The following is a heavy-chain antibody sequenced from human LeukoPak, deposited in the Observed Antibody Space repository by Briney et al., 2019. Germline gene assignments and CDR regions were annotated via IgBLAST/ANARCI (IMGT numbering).Heavy chain of an antibody. CDR2: ISAYNGNT. D-gene: IGHD2-2*01. V-gene: IGHV1-18*01. Sequence: ASVKVSCKASGYTFTSYGISWVRQAPGQGLEWMGWISAYNGNTNYAQKLQGRVTMTTDTSTSTAYMELRSLRSDDTAVYYCARAAGVVAPAAIRRNGIDIWGQGTMVTVSS. J-gene: IGHJ3*02. CDR1: GYTFTSYG. CDR3: ARAAGVVAPAAIRRNGIDI.